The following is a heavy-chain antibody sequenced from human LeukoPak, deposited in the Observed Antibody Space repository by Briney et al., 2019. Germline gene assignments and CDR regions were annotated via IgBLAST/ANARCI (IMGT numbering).Heavy chain of an antibody. CDR2: IRYDGSNK. J-gene: IGHJ4*02. CDR3: AKDSLSGWYGGGKAVDY. V-gene: IGHV3-30*02. Sequence: PGGSLRLSCAASGFTFSSYGMHWVRQAPGKGLEWVAFIRYDGSNKYYADSVKGRFTISRDNSKNTLYLQMNSLRAEDTAVYYCAKDSLSGWYGGGKAVDYWGQGTLVTVSS. D-gene: IGHD6-19*01. CDR1: GFTFSSYG.